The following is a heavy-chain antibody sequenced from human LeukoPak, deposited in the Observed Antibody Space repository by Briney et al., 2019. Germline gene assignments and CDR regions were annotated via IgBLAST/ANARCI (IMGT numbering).Heavy chain of an antibody. CDR1: GFTFSSYG. CDR3: AKDGDGYQLLWLWYYYGMDV. V-gene: IGHV3-30*18. D-gene: IGHD2-2*01. Sequence: PGGSLRLSCAASGFTFSSYGMHWVRQAPGKGLEWVAVISYDGSNKYYADSVKGRFTISRDNSKNTLYLQMNSLRAEDTAVYYCAKDGDGYQLLWLWYYYGMDVWGQGTTVTVSS. J-gene: IGHJ6*02. CDR2: ISYDGSNK.